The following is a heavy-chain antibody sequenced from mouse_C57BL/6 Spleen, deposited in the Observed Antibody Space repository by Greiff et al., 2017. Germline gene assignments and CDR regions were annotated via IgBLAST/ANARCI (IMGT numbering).Heavy chain of an antibody. J-gene: IGHJ4*01. D-gene: IGHD2-4*01. Sequence: QVQLQQPGAELVKPGASVKLSCKASGYTFTSYWMHWVKQRPGQGLEWIGMIHPNSGSTNYNEKFKSKATLTVDKSSSTAYMQRSSLTSEDSAVYYCARNYDYGGYAMDYWGQGTSVTVSS. CDR1: GYTFTSYW. CDR2: IHPNSGST. V-gene: IGHV1-64*01. CDR3: ARNYDYGGYAMDY.